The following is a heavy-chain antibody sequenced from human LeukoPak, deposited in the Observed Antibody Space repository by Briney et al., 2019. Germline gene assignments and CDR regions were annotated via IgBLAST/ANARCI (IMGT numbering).Heavy chain of an antibody. J-gene: IGHJ4*02. CDR3: ARDLIRTDYYDSSGYYHPFDY. CDR2: ISSSSSYI. D-gene: IGHD3-22*01. Sequence: GGSLRLSCAASGFTFSSYSMNWVRQAPGKGLEWVSSISSSSSYIYYADSVKGRFTISRDNAKNSLYLQMNSLRAEDTAVYYCARDLIRTDYYDSSGYYHPFDYWGQGTLVTVSS. CDR1: GFTFSSYS. V-gene: IGHV3-21*01.